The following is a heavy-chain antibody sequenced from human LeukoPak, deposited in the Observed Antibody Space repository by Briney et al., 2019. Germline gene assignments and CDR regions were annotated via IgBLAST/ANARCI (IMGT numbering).Heavy chain of an antibody. V-gene: IGHV1-69*05. D-gene: IGHD5-24*01. J-gene: IGHJ3*02. CDR2: IIPIFGTA. CDR3: ARGDGYRNAFDI. CDR1: GGTFSSYA. Sequence: GASVKVSCKASGGTFSSYAISWVRQAPGQGLEWMGGIIPIFGTANYAQKFQGRVTITTDESTSTAYMELSSLRSEDAAVYYCARGDGYRNAFDIWGQGTMDTVSS.